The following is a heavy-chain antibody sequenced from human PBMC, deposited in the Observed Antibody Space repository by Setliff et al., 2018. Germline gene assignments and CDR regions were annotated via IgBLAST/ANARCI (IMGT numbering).Heavy chain of an antibody. V-gene: IGHV3-33*07. J-gene: IGHJ5*02. CDR2: IWGDGGTK. CDR3: ARDLIRGAPNWFDP. CDR1: GGSISSPN. D-gene: IGHD3-10*01. Sequence: LSLTCAVSGGSISSPNWWNWVRQAPGKGLEWVAVIWGDGGTKYHADSVKGRFTISRDNAKSSLYLQMNSLRAEDTAVYYCARDLIRGAPNWFDPWGQGTLVTVSS.